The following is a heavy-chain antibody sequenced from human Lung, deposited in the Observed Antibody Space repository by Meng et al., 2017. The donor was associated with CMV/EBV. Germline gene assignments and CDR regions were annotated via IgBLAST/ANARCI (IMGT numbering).Heavy chain of an antibody. V-gene: IGHV3-30*04. CDR3: ARDRGDRRGSYVRNWFDP. J-gene: IGHJ5*02. CDR2: ISYDGSKN. CDR1: TCGSYG. D-gene: IGHD3-10*01. Sequence: TCGSYGFNWLRQAPGQGLEWVAGISYDGSKNFYADSVKGRFIISRDNSNSKLFLQMNNLRSEDTAMYYCARDRGDRRGSYVRNWFDPWGQGTLVTVSS.